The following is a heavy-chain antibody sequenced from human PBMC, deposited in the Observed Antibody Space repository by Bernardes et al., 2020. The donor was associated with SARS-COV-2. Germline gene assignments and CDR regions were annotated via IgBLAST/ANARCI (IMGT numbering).Heavy chain of an antibody. CDR2: IYYSGST. J-gene: IGHJ5*02. CDR1: GGSISSGGYY. V-gene: IGHV4-31*03. D-gene: IGHD2-2*03. Sequence: SKTLSLTCTVSGGSISSGGYYWSWIRQHPGKGLEWIGYIYYSGSTYYNPSLKSRVTISVDTSKNQFSLKLSSVTAADTAVYYCARTGYCSSTSCYDWFDPWGQGTLVTVSS. CDR3: ARTGYCSSTSCYDWFDP.